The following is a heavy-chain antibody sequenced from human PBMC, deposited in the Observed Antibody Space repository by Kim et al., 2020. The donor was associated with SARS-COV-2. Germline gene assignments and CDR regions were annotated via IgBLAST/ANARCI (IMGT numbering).Heavy chain of an antibody. J-gene: IGHJ6*03. CDR2: ISSSGSTI. Sequence: GGSLRLSCAASGFTFSDYYMSWIRQAPGKGLEWVSYISSSGSTISYADSVKGRFTISRDNAKNSLYLPMNSLRAEDTAVYYCARVPYYYDSSGYYRGSGYMDVWGKGTTVTVSS. D-gene: IGHD3-22*01. V-gene: IGHV3-11*01. CDR1: GFTFSDYY. CDR3: ARVPYYYDSSGYYRGSGYMDV.